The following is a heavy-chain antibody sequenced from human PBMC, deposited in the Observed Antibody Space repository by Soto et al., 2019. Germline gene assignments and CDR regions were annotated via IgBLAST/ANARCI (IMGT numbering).Heavy chain of an antibody. CDR3: AREERKGIISWFDP. D-gene: IGHD2-21*01. CDR2: IYYTGIT. Sequence: SETLSLTCTVSGGSVSGVDYFWSWIRQSPGKGLEWIGYIYYTGITHLNPSLKSRLTMAVDTSKNEFSLKPTSVSAADTAVYFCAREERKGIISWFDPWGQGTPVTVSS. CDR1: GGSVSGVDYF. J-gene: IGHJ5*02. V-gene: IGHV4-30-4*01.